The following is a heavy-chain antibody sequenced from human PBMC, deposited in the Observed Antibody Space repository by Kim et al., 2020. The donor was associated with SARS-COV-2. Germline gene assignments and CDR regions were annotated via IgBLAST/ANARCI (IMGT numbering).Heavy chain of an antibody. V-gene: IGHV3-11*01. D-gene: IGHD2-8*02. CDR2: ISSSGSTI. Sequence: GGSLRLSCAASGFTFSDYYMSWIRQAPGKGLEWVSYISSSGSTIYYADSVKGRFTISRDNAKNSLYLQMNSLRAEDTAVYYCARANKSYIVLVVSDYYYGMDVWGQGTTVTVSS. CDR1: GFTFSDYY. CDR3: ARANKSYIVLVVSDYYYGMDV. J-gene: IGHJ6*02.